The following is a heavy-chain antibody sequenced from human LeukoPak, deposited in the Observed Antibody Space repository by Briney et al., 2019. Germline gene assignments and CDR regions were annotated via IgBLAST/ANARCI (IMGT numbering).Heavy chain of an antibody. Sequence: SETLSLTCTVSGGSIRSSSHYWGWIRQSPGKGLEWIGYIYYSGSTYYNPSLKSRVTISVDTSKNQFSLKLSSVTAADTAVYYCARASIGGNSPEYFQHWGQGTLVTVSS. CDR2: IYYSGST. D-gene: IGHD4-23*01. V-gene: IGHV4-31*03. CDR3: ARASIGGNSPEYFQH. J-gene: IGHJ1*01. CDR1: GGSIRSSSHY.